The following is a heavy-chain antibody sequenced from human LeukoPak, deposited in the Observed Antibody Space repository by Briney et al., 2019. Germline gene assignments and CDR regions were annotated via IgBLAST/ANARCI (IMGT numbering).Heavy chain of an antibody. J-gene: IGHJ4*02. V-gene: IGHV1-18*01. D-gene: IGHD1-26*01. Sequence: ASVKVSCKASGYTFTSYGISWVRQAPGQGLEWMGWISAYSGNTYYAQKLQGRVIMTTDTSTNTAYMELRSLRSDDTAVYYCARDDGILDREPDFWGQGTLVTVSS. CDR2: ISAYSGNT. CDR3: ARDDGILDREPDF. CDR1: GYTFTSYG.